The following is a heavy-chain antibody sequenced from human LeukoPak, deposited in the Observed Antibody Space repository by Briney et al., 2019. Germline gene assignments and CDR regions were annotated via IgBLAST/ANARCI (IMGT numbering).Heavy chain of an antibody. CDR1: GGSISSYY. V-gene: IGHV4-59*01. Sequence: PSETLSLTCTVSGGSISSYYWSWIRQPPEKGLEWIGYIYYSGSTNYNPSLKSRVTISVDTSKNQFSLKLSSVTAADTAVYYCARGLGDYDSSGYSSYWFDPWGQGTLVTVSS. CDR3: ARGLGDYDSSGYSSYWFDP. D-gene: IGHD3-22*01. CDR2: IYYSGST. J-gene: IGHJ5*02.